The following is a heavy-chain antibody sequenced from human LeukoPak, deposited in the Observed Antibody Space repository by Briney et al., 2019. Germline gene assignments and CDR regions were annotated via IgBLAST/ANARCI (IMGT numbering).Heavy chain of an antibody. Sequence: PGRSLRLSCAASGFTFSSYGMHWVRQAPGKGLEWVAVIWYDGSNKYYADSVKGRFTISRDNSKNTLYLQMNSLRAEDTAVYYCARDWYYYDSSGYYHAYAFDNWGQGTLVTVSS. J-gene: IGHJ4*02. V-gene: IGHV3-33*01. D-gene: IGHD3-22*01. CDR1: GFTFSSYG. CDR2: IWYDGSNK. CDR3: ARDWYYYDSSGYYHAYAFDN.